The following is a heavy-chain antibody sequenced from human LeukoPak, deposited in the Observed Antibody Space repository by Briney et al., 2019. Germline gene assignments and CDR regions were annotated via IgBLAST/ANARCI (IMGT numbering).Heavy chain of an antibody. CDR3: ASELGRTGGYDI. D-gene: IGHD3-22*01. Sequence: SGGSPRLSCVASGFTFSSYWMSWVRQAPGKGLEWVANIKQDGSEKYYVDSVKGRFTISRDNAKNSLFLQMNSLRVEDMAVYYCASELGRTGGYDIRGQGTMVTVSS. CDR2: IKQDGSEK. J-gene: IGHJ3*02. CDR1: GFTFSSYW. V-gene: IGHV3-7*01.